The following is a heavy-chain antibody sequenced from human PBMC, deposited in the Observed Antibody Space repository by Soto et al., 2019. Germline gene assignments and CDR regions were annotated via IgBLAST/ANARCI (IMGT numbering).Heavy chain of an antibody. Sequence: GGPLRLSCGASRFTFITYAVVYVLHAPCKGLEWVSAISANGQGIYYVDSVKCRFTISRDNSKNTLYLQMNSLRPEDTAVYYCAKVYNEIQLWGHFDSWRQRTTVTVSS. J-gene: IGHJ4*02. CDR3: AKVYNEIQLWGHFDS. CDR1: RFTFITYA. D-gene: IGHD5-18*01. V-gene: IGHV3-23*01. CDR2: ISANGQGI.